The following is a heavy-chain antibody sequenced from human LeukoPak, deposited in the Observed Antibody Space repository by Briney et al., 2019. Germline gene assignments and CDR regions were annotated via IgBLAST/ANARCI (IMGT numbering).Heavy chain of an antibody. J-gene: IGHJ3*02. Sequence: PGGSLRLSCAASGFTFSSYWMTWVRQAPGKGMEWVANIKQDGSEIYYVDSVKGRFTISRDNATNSLYLQMNSLRAEDTAVYYCARDPPSAMTRRAFDIWGQGTMVTVSS. V-gene: IGHV3-7*01. CDR2: IKQDGSEI. CDR1: GFTFSSYW. D-gene: IGHD2-2*01. CDR3: ARDPPSAMTRRAFDI.